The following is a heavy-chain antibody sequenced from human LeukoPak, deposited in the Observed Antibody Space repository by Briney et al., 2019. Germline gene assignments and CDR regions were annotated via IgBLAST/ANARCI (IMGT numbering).Heavy chain of an antibody. V-gene: IGHV3-21*01. J-gene: IGHJ4*02. D-gene: IGHD5-18*01. CDR3: AASTKHTAMVDY. CDR2: IGSSSSYI. Sequence: GESLRPSCAASGFTFSSYSMNWVRQAPGKGLEWVSSIGSSSSYIYYADSVKGRFTISRDNAKISLHLQMNSLRAEDTAVYYCAASTKHTAMVDYWGQGTLVTVYS. CDR1: GFTFSSYS.